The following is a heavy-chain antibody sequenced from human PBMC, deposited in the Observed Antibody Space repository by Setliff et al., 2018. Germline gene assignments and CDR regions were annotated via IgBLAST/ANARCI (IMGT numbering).Heavy chain of an antibody. D-gene: IGHD2-8*02. V-gene: IGHV4-38-2*02. CDR1: GYSISSGYY. CDR3: TVYNTGSSKDHY. Sequence: SETLSLTCTVSGYSISSGYYWIWIRQPPGKGLEWIGEINHSGSTNYNPSLKSRVTISVDTSKNQFSLKLSSVTAADTALYYCTVYNTGSSKDHYWGQGTPVT. CDR2: INHSGST. J-gene: IGHJ4*02.